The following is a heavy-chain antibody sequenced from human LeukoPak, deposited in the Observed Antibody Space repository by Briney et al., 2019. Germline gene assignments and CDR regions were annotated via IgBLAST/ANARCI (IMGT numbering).Heavy chain of an antibody. J-gene: IGHJ4*02. CDR2: FNPNSGGT. D-gene: IGHD1-26*01. CDR1: GYTFTAYY. V-gene: IGHV1-2*02. CDR3: ARDAWLVGTTNLYYFDY. Sequence: ASVKVSCKASGYTFTAYYIHWVRQAPGQGLEWMGWFNPNSGGTNYAQEFQGRVTMTRDTSISTAYMELSRLRSDDTAVYYCARDAWLVGTTNLYYFDYWGQGTLVTVSS.